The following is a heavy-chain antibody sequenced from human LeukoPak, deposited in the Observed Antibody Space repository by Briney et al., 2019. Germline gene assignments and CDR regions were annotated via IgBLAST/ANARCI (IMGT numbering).Heavy chain of an antibody. J-gene: IGHJ4*02. CDR1: GFTFSSYA. D-gene: IGHD5-18*01. V-gene: IGHV3-23*01. Sequence: GGSLRLSCAASGFTFSSYAMSWVRQAPGKGLEWVSAISGSGGSTHYADSVKGRFTISRDNSKNTLYLQMNSLRAEDTAVYYCATIPTAGYSYGYASDYWGQGTLVTVSS. CDR2: ISGSGGST. CDR3: ATIPTAGYSYGYASDY.